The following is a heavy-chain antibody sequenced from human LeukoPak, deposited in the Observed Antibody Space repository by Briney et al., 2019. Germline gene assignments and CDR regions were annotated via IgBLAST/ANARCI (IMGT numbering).Heavy chain of an antibody. V-gene: IGHV3-11*01. CDR3: ASSSSGNIGY. D-gene: IGHD6-13*01. J-gene: IGHJ4*02. CDR1: GFTFSDSS. CDR2: IRGVGSTK. Sequence: PGGSLRLSCAACGFTFSDSSVSWVRQAPGKGLEWVSYIRGVGSTKYYADSVKRRFTISRDTAKNSLYLRMNTVREQDTAVYYYASSSSGNIGYWGQGTLVTVSP.